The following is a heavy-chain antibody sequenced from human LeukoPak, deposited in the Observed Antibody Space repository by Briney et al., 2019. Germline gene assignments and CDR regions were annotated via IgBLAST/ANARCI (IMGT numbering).Heavy chain of an antibody. J-gene: IGHJ4*02. V-gene: IGHV3-23*01. D-gene: IGHD2-15*01. Sequence: GGSLTLSCAASGFTFSSYAMSWVRQAPGKGLEGVSAMSGSGGSTYYADSVKSRLTISRDNSKNTLYLQMNSLRAEDTAVYYCAGRWYHDYWGQGTLVTVSS. CDR2: MSGSGGST. CDR1: GFTFSSYA. CDR3: AGRWYHDY.